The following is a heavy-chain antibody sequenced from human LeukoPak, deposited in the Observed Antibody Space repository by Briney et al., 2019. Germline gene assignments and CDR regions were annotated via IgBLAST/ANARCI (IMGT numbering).Heavy chain of an antibody. J-gene: IGHJ4*02. Sequence: ASVKVSCKASGYSFIDYYIHWVRQAPGQGLEWMGWISPNSGGTNYAQKFQGRVTMTRDTSISTAYMELSRLRSDDTAVYFCARDSRYNNFGDYWGQGTLVTVSS. D-gene: IGHD3-10*01. V-gene: IGHV1-2*02. CDR3: ARDSRYNNFGDY. CDR1: GYSFIDYY. CDR2: ISPNSGGT.